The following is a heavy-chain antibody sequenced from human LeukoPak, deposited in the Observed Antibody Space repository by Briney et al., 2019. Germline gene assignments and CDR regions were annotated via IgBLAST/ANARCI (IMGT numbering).Heavy chain of an antibody. CDR2: ITGYGAT. V-gene: IGHV3-23*01. J-gene: IGHJ5*02. D-gene: IGHD6-13*01. CDR3: AKGAAAGKVDWFDP. Sequence: GGSLRLFCAASGFTFSNFAMMWVRQAPGTGLQWVSTITGYGATFYADSVRGRFTIFRDTSMNTLFLQMNSLGAEDTAVYYCAKGAAAGKVDWFDPWGQGTLVTVSS. CDR1: GFTFSNFA.